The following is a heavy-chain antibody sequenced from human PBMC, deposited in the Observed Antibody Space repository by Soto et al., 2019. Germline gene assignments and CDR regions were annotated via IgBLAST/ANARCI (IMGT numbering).Heavy chain of an antibody. J-gene: IGHJ4*02. V-gene: IGHV3-11*05. Sequence: QVQLVESGGDLVKPGGSLRLSCAASGFPFSDYYMSWIRQSPGKGLEWVSSISSSSSDTNYAQSVKGRLTISRDYAKNLLHLQMDSLRAEGTAVYYCARRRPTGYYNYWGQGTLVTVSA. CDR1: GFPFSDYY. CDR2: ISSSSSDT. CDR3: ARRRPTGYYNY. D-gene: IGHD3-9*01.